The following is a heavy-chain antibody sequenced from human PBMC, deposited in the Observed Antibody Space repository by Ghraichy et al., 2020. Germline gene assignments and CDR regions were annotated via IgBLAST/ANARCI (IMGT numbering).Heavy chain of an antibody. CDR2: ITQSGDKT. J-gene: IGHJ4*02. CDR3: AKSPFAPGRSFFLDY. D-gene: IGHD3-16*02. V-gene: IGHV3-23*01. Sequence: LSLTCAASGISFASYAMSWIRQGPGKGLEWVSSITQSGDKTYYADSVQGRFTISRDNSKNTLYLRMDSLRAEDSAVYSCAKSPFAPGRSFFLDYWGLGTQVDVAS. CDR1: GISFASYA.